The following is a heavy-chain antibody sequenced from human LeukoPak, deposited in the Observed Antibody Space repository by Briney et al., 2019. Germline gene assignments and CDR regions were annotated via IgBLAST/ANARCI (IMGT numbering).Heavy chain of an antibody. J-gene: IGHJ4*02. D-gene: IGHD3-10*01. CDR2: IYYSGST. V-gene: IGHV4-59*01. CDR1: GGSISSYY. CDR3: AITKGDSGALDY. Sequence: PSETLSLTCTVSGGSISSYYRSWIRQPPGKGLEWIGYIYYSGSTNYNPSLKSRVTISVDTSKNQFSLKLSSVTAADTAVYYCAITKGDSGALDYWGQGTLVTVSS.